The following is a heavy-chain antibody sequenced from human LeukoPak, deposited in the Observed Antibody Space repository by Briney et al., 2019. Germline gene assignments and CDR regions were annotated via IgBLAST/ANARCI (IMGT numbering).Heavy chain of an antibody. CDR1: GGSFSSSNYY. CDR3: ARHQPAGYRGYYKWFDP. Sequence: SETLSLTCTVSGGSFSSSNYYWGWIRQPPGKGLEWIGSIYYSGSTYYNPSLKSRVAIAVDTSKKQFSLKLSSVTAADTAVYYCARHQPAGYRGYYKWFDPWGQGTLVTVSS. V-gene: IGHV4-39*01. J-gene: IGHJ5*02. D-gene: IGHD5-12*01. CDR2: IYYSGST.